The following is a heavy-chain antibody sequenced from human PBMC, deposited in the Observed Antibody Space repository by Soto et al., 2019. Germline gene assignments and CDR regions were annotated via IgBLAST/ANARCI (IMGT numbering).Heavy chain of an antibody. Sequence: QVRLQESGPGLVKPSETLSVTCTVSGGSISGHLWIWIRQTAGKGLEWVGHIYPSGSTSYNPSLKSRVTMSLDTSNNQFFLNLTSVTTADTAVFYCVRGRSYSVYDFWGPGILVTVSS. J-gene: IGHJ4*02. CDR1: GGSISGHL. D-gene: IGHD5-12*01. V-gene: IGHV4-4*07. CDR2: IYPSGST. CDR3: VRGRSYSVYDF.